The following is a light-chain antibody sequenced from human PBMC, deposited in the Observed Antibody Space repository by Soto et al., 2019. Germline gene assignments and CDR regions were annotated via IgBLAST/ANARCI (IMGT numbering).Light chain of an antibody. J-gene: IGLJ2*01. CDR3: ISNGGSYSDVI. CDR2: EVT. V-gene: IGLV2-8*01. Sequence: QSALTQPPSASGSPGQSVTISCTGTSSDFGGNNYVSWYQQHPGKAPKLIIYEVTKRPSGVPDRLSGSMSGNTASLTVSGLQAEDEADYYCISNGGSYSDVIFGGGTKLTVL. CDR1: SSDFGGNNY.